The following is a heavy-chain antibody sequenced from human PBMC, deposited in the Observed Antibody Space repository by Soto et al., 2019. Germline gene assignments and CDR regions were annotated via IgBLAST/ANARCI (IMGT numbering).Heavy chain of an antibody. CDR2: INPSSGGT. CDR3: ASDRGYDCPASYCYALSGLDV. Sequence: QVQLVQSGAEVKKPGASVKVSCTASGYTFIDYYMHWGRQAPGQGLEWMGWINPSSGGTHYAQKFQGRVAMTRYPSISIVYKELSARNSAATAMYYGASDRGYDCPASYCYALSGLDVWGQGTRVIVAS. V-gene: IGHV1-2*02. CDR1: GYTFIDYY. D-gene: IGHD2-15*01. J-gene: IGHJ6*02.